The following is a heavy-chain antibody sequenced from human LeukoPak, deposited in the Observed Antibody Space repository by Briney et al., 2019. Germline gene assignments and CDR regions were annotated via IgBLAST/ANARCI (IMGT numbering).Heavy chain of an antibody. CDR1: GGSISSYY. V-gene: IGHV4-59*01. J-gene: IGHJ4*02. Sequence: SETLSLTCTVSGGSISSYYWSWIRQPPGKGLEWIGYIYYSGSTNYNPPLTSRVTISIDTSKNPFSLTLSSVTAADTAVYYCARGRSMGLRLGELSFIDYWGQGTLATVSS. D-gene: IGHD3-16*02. CDR3: ARGRSMGLRLGELSFIDY. CDR2: IYYSGST.